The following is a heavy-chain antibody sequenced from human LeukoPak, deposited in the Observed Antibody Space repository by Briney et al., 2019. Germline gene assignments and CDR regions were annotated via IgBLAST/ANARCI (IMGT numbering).Heavy chain of an antibody. CDR3: IRLWFGEFI. CDR1: GFTVSSNY. V-gene: IGHV3-15*01. J-gene: IGHJ3*02. D-gene: IGHD3-10*01. CDR2: IKSKAYGETT. Sequence: PGGSLRLSCAASGFTVSSNYMSWVRQAPGKGLEWVGRIKSKAYGETTDYAAPVKGRFIISRDDSKNTLYLQMNSLKIEDTAVYYFIRLWFGEFIWGQGTMVSVSS.